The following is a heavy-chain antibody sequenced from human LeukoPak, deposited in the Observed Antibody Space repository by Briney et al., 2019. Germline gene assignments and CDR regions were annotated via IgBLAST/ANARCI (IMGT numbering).Heavy chain of an antibody. D-gene: IGHD1-26*01. Sequence: GGSLRLSCAASGFTFSNYGMHWVRQAPGEGLEWVAVIWYDGSNKYYADSVKGRFTISRDNSKNTLYLQMNSLRAEDTAVYYCARDYGSYFDYWGQGTLVTVSS. CDR2: IWYDGSNK. CDR3: ARDYGSYFDY. J-gene: IGHJ4*02. V-gene: IGHV3-33*01. CDR1: GFTFSNYG.